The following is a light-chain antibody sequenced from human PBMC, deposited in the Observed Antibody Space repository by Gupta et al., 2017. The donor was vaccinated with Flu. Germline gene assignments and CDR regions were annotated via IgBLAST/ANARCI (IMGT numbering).Light chain of an antibody. CDR3: QQDDSSPVT. CDR1: QSVLHSSNNKNY. CDR2: WAS. J-gene: IGKJ1*01. Sequence: DIVMTQSRDSLAVSLGERATINCKSSQSVLHSSNNKNYLAWYQQKAGQPPKLLIYWASTRESGVPDRFSGSGSGTDFTLTISSRQAEDVAVYYCQQDDSSPVTFGQGTKVEI. V-gene: IGKV4-1*01.